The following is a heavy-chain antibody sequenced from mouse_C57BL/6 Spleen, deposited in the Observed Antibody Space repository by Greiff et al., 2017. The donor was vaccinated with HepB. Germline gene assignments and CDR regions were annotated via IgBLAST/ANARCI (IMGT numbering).Heavy chain of an antibody. Sequence: VQLKQSGAELVRPGASVTLSCKASGYTFTDYEMHWVKQTPVHGLEWIGAIDPETGGTAYNQKFKGKAILTADKSSSTAYMELRSLTSEDSAVYYCTREDYGSSPYFDYWGQGTTLTVSS. V-gene: IGHV1-15*01. J-gene: IGHJ2*01. D-gene: IGHD1-1*01. CDR3: TREDYGSSPYFDY. CDR2: IDPETGGT. CDR1: GYTFTDYE.